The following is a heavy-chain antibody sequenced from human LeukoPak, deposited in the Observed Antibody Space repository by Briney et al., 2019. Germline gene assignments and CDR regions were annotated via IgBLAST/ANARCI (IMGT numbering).Heavy chain of an antibody. CDR1: GGSISTYY. J-gene: IGHJ4*02. Sequence: PSETLSLTCTVSGGSISTYYWSWIRQPPGKGLEWIGYIYYSGSTNYNPSLKSRVTISVDTSKNQFSLKLSSVTAADTAVYYCARKNYDILTGYYTAFDYWGQGTLVTVSS. CDR2: IYYSGST. CDR3: ARKNYDILTGYYTAFDY. V-gene: IGHV4-59*08. D-gene: IGHD3-9*01.